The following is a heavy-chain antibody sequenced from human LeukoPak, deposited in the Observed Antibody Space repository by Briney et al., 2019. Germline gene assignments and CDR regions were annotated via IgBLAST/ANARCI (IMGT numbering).Heavy chain of an antibody. J-gene: IGHJ4*02. Sequence: GGSLRLSCAASGFTFSSYSMNWVGQAPGKGLEWVSYISSSSSTIYYADSVKGRFTISRDNAKNSLYLQMNSLRAEDTAVYYCARVGVDYGDYVAYWGQGTLVTVSS. CDR1: GFTFSSYS. CDR3: ARVGVDYGDYVAY. V-gene: IGHV3-48*01. CDR2: ISSSSSTI. D-gene: IGHD4-17*01.